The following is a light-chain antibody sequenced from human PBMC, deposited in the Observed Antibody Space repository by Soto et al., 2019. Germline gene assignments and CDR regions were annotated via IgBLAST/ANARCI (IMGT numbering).Light chain of an antibody. CDR2: DAS. Sequence: VLRQATGTLSLSPGEGATLSCRASQRVGSYLAWYLQKPGQPPRLLIYDASSMATGIPDRFSGSGSGTDFTLTISGLQPEDFAVYYCQQYGTSPWTFGQGTKVDIK. CDR3: QQYGTSPWT. CDR1: QRVGSY. J-gene: IGKJ1*01. V-gene: IGKV3-20*01.